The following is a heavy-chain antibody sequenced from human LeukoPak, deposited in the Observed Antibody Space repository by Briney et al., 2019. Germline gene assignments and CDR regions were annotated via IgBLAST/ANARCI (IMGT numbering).Heavy chain of an antibody. CDR2: IIPIFGTA. CDR3: AREVEYQLLGWFDP. V-gene: IGHV1-69*13. CDR1: GGTFSSYA. J-gene: IGHJ5*02. Sequence: SVKVSCKASGGTFSSYAISWVRQAPGQGLEWMGGIIPIFGTANYAQKFHGRVTITADESTSTAYMELSSLRSEDTAVYYCAREVEYQLLGWFDPWGQGTLVTVSS. D-gene: IGHD2-2*01.